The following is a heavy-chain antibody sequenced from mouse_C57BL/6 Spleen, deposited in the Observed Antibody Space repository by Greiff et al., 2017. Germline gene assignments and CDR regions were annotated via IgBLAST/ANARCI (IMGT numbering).Heavy chain of an antibody. V-gene: IGHV1-64*01. J-gene: IGHJ2*01. CDR2: IHPNSGST. CDR1: GYTFTSYW. Sequence: QVQLQQPGAELVKPGASVKLSCKASGYTFTSYWMHWVKQRPGQGLEWIGMIHPNSGSTNYNEKFKSKATLTVDKSSSTAYIQLSSLTSEDSAVYYCANHYGSSGYWGQGTTLTVSS. CDR3: ANHYGSSGY. D-gene: IGHD1-1*01.